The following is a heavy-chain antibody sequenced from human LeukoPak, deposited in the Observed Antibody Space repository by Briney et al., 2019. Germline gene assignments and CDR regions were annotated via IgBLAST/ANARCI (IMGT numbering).Heavy chain of an antibody. V-gene: IGHV3-15*01. J-gene: IGHJ4*02. D-gene: IGHD6-13*01. CDR2: IQSETDGGTT. CDR1: RFNLHQLW. CDR3: TAGHYSRL. Sequence: GGSLRLSFAASRFNLHQLWIGRVRQAPGKGLEWVGRIQSETDGGTTDYAAPVKGRFTSSRDASQNTLYLQMNRLNTEDTAVYYCTAGHYSRLWGQGTLVTVSS.